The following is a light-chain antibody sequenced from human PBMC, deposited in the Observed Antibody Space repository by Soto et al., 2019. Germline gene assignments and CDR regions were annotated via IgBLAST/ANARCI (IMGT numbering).Light chain of an antibody. J-gene: IGLJ1*01. CDR2: EVS. CDR1: SSDVSGYNY. V-gene: IGLV2-14*01. CDR3: SSYTSSTTLV. Sequence: QSVLTQPASVSGSPGQSITISCTGTSSDVSGYNYVSWYQQHPGKAPKLMIYEVSNRPSGVSNRFSGSKSGNTASLTISGLQAEDEAVYYCSSYTSSTTLVFGTGTKLTVL.